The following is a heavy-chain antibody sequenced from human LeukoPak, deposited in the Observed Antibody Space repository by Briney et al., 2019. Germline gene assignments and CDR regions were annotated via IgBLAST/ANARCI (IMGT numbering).Heavy chain of an antibody. V-gene: IGHV4-4*07. CDR1: GGFISRFY. J-gene: IGHJ4*02. D-gene: IGHD3-22*01. CDR3: ARVGGYKYDTTAYYYFVY. CDR2: IYPSGST. Sequence: SETLSLTCTVSGGFISRFYWSWIRQPAGKGLEWVGRIYPSGSTDYNPSLKSRVTMSVDTSKNQFSLNLSSVTAADTAVYYCARVGGYKYDTTAYYYFVYGRQGTLVSVPS.